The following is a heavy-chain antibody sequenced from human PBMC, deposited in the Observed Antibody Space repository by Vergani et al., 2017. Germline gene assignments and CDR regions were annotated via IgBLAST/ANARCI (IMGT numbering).Heavy chain of an antibody. CDR2: IYYSGST. CDR3: ASYDILTGLIDY. J-gene: IGHJ4*02. CDR1: GGSISSSSYY. Sequence: QLQLQESGPGLVKPSETLSLTCTVSGGSISSSSYYWGWSRQPPGKGLEWIGSIYYSGSTSYNPSLKSRVTISVDTSKNQCSLKLSSVTAADTAVYYCASYDILTGLIDYWGQGTLVTGSS. D-gene: IGHD3-9*01. V-gene: IGHV4-39*07.